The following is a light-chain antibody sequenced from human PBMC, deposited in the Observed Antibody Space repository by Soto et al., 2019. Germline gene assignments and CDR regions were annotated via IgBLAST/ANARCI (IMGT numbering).Light chain of an antibody. Sequence: EIVLTQSPGTLSLSPGEIATLYFSARQRIISNLAFYQQKPGQAPRLLIYGASTRATGIPARFSGSGSGTDFTLTISRLEPEDFAVYYCQRHAYSPITFGQGTRLEIK. CDR3: QRHAYSPIT. J-gene: IGKJ5*01. CDR2: GAS. CDR1: QRIISN. V-gene: IGKV3-20*01.